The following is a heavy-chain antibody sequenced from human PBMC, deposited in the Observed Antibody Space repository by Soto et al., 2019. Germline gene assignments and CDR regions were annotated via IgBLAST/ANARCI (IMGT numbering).Heavy chain of an antibody. Sequence: EVQLLESGGGLVQPGGSLRLSCAASGFTFSSHAMRWVRQAPGKGLEWVSGFSGSGGNTYNADSVKGRFTISRDNSKNTLYLQMNSLRAEDTAVYYCAKGGEDGDTDYWGQGTLVTVSS. CDR1: GFTFSSHA. D-gene: IGHD4-17*01. CDR3: AKGGEDGDTDY. J-gene: IGHJ4*02. V-gene: IGHV3-23*01. CDR2: FSGSGGNT.